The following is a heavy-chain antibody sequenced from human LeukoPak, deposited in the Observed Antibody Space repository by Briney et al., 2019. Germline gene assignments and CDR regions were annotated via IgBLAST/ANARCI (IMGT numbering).Heavy chain of an antibody. CDR2: IRYDGSIK. D-gene: IGHD3-10*01. CDR3: AKDVNVGGDYFDY. Sequence: GGSLRLSCAASGFTFRNYGMHWVRLAPGKGLEWVAFIRYDGSIKHYVDSVKGRFTVSRDNSKNTLYLQMNSLRAEDTAIYYCAKDVNVGGDYFDYWGQGTLVTVSS. CDR1: GFTFRNYG. J-gene: IGHJ4*02. V-gene: IGHV3-30*02.